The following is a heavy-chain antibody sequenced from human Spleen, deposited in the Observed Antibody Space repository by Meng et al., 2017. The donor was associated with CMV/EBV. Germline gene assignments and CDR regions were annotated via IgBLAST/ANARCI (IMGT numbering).Heavy chain of an antibody. CDR1: GFTFSSYS. V-gene: IGHV3-21*01. CDR2: ISSSSSYI. Sequence: GESLKISCAASGFTFSSYSMNWVRQAPGKGLEWVSSISSSSSYIYYADSVKGRFTISRDNAKNSVYLQMNSLRAEDTAVYYCARGGAFYGMDVWGQGTTVTVSS. J-gene: IGHJ6*02. CDR3: ARGGAFYGMDV.